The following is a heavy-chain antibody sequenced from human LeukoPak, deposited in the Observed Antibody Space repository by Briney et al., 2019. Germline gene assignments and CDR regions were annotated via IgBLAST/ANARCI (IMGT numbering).Heavy chain of an antibody. D-gene: IGHD2-15*01. Sequence: GGSLRLSCAASGFTFSSYWMHWVRQAPGKGLVWVSRINSDGSSTSYADSVKGRFTISRDNAKNTLYLQMNSLRAEDTAVYYCARIGIYCSGGSCYDWFDPWGQGTLVTVSS. V-gene: IGHV3-74*01. CDR1: GFTFSSYW. J-gene: IGHJ5*02. CDR2: INSDGSST. CDR3: ARIGIYCSGGSCYDWFDP.